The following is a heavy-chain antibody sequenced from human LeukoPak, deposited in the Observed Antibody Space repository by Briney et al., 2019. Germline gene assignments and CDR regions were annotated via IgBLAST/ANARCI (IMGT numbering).Heavy chain of an antibody. CDR2: ISSSGSTI. Sequence: PGGSLRLSCAASGFTFSSYEMNWVRQAPGKGLEWVSYISSSGSTIYYADSVKGRFTISRDNAKNSLYLQMNSLRAEDTAVYYCARDRPYGSGRERYFDYGGQGTLVTVS. D-gene: IGHD3-10*01. J-gene: IGHJ4*02. V-gene: IGHV3-48*03. CDR1: GFTFSSYE. CDR3: ARDRPYGSGRERYFDY.